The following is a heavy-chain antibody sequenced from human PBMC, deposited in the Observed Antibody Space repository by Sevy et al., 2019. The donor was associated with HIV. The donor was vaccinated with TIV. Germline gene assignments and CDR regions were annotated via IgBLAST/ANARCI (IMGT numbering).Heavy chain of an antibody. CDR1: GGTFSSYA. CDR2: IIPIFGTA. J-gene: IGHJ6*02. CDR3: AASTSGGDGCYYYYGMDV. D-gene: IGHD2-2*01. Sequence: ASVKDSCKASGGTFSSYAISWVRQAPGQGLEWMGGIIPIFGTANYARKFQGRVTITTDESTSTASMELSSLRSEDTAVYYCAASTSGGDGCYYYYGMDVWGQGTTVTVSS. V-gene: IGHV1-69*05.